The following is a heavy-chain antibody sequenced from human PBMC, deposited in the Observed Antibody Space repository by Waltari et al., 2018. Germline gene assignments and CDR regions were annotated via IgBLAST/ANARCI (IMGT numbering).Heavy chain of an antibody. J-gene: IGHJ4*02. D-gene: IGHD2-2*02. CDR1: GFTLSNFG. CDR3: AKDAFGNTYLDF. CDR2: IWFDGSVK. V-gene: IGHV3-30*02. Sequence: QVNLVESGGGVVQPGGSLRLSCATYGFTLSNFGMHWVRQAPGKGLGFVALIWFDGSVKCYADSGGGRFTISRDNSARTLYLDMDSLRLDDTAMYYCAKDAFGNTYLDFWGQGTLVTVSS.